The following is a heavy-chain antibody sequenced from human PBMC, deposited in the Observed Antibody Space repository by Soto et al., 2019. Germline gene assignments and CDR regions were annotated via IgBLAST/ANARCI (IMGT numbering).Heavy chain of an antibody. CDR3: AGATDGYNYDDAFDI. J-gene: IGHJ3*02. CDR2: IYYTGSI. D-gene: IGHD5-12*01. V-gene: IGHV4-61*01. CDR1: GGSVSSGSYY. Sequence: QVQLQESGPGLVKPSETLSLICTVSGGSVSSGSYYWSWIRQPPGKGLEWMGYIYYTGSINYNPSLKSRVTISVDTSKNQVSRKLSSVTAADTAIYYCAGATDGYNYDDAFDIWGQGTMVTVS.